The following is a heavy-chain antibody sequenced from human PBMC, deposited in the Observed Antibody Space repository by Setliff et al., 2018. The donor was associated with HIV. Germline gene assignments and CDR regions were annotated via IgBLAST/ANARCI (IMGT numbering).Heavy chain of an antibody. Sequence: ASVKVSCKSSGGTFTSHVFSWVRQAPGQGLQWMGGIIPMRNIAKYAQQFQDRVTMTADKSTTTAYMELRSLTSEDTAVYYCATYHYYDSSAYFIDLYYFDYWGQGTLVTVSS. J-gene: IGHJ4*02. CDR2: IIPMRNIA. CDR3: ATYHYYDSSAYFIDLYYFDY. V-gene: IGHV1-69*10. D-gene: IGHD3-22*01. CDR1: GGTFTSHV.